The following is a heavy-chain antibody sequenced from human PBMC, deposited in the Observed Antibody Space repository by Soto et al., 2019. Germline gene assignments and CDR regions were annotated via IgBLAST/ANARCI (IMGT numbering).Heavy chain of an antibody. CDR2: ISSSSSYI. D-gene: IGHD3-10*01. J-gene: IGHJ6*02. CDR3: ARSRYGSGSYYYYYYYGMDV. CDR1: GFTFSSYS. V-gene: IGHV3-21*01. Sequence: GGSLRLSCAASGFTFSSYSMNWVRQAPGKGLEWVSSISSSSSYIYYADSVKGRFTISRGNAKNSLYLQMNSLRAEDTAVYYCARSRYGSGSYYYYYYYGMDVWGQGTTVTVSS.